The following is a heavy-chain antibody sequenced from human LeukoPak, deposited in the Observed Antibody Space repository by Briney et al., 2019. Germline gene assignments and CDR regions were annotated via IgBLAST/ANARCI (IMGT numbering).Heavy chain of an antibody. Sequence: ASVKVSCKASGYTFTNYAMNWVRLAPGQGLEWMGWINTNTGNPTYAQGFTGRFVFSLDTSVSTAYLQISSLKAEDTAVYYCARGYSSSWYWFDPWGQGTLVTVSS. CDR2: INTNTGNP. J-gene: IGHJ5*02. D-gene: IGHD6-13*01. CDR3: ARGYSSSWYWFDP. CDR1: GYTFTNYA. V-gene: IGHV7-4-1*02.